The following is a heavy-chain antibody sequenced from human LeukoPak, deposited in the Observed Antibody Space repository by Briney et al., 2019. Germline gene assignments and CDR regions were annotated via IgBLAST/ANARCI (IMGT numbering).Heavy chain of an antibody. V-gene: IGHV1-69*13. Sequence: SVKVSCKVSGYTLTELSMHWVRQAPGQGLEWMGGIIPIFGTANYAQKFQGRVTITADESTSTAYMELSSLRSEDTAVYYCARGGYSSSWYRSDYWGQGTLVTVSS. J-gene: IGHJ4*02. CDR2: IIPIFGTA. CDR1: GYTLTELS. D-gene: IGHD6-13*01. CDR3: ARGGYSSSWYRSDY.